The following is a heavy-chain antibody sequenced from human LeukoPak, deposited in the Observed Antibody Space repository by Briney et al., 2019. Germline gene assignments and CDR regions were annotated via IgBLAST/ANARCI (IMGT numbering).Heavy chain of an antibody. CDR1: GFTFSTFD. V-gene: IGHV3-13*01. CDR3: ARAGQWFSDAYDI. D-gene: IGHD3-10*01. J-gene: IGHJ3*02. CDR2: IGTAGDT. Sequence: PGGSLRLSCAASGFTFSTFDMHWVRQGTGKGLEWVSGIGTAGDTHYPDSVKGRFTISRENAKNSLYLQMNSLRAGDTAVYYCARAGQWFSDAYDIGGEGTMATVPS.